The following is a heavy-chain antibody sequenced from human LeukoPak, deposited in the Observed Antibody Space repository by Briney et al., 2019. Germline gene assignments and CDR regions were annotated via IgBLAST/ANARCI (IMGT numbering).Heavy chain of an antibody. Sequence: SETLSLTCAVYGGSLSGYYWSWIRQPPGKGLEWIGSIYYSGSTYYNPSLKSRVTISVDTSKNQFSLKLSSVTAADTAVYYCARRSSGTFDYWGQGTLVTVSS. CDR3: ARRSSGTFDY. CDR1: GGSLSGYY. V-gene: IGHV4-34*01. J-gene: IGHJ4*02. D-gene: IGHD3-22*01. CDR2: IYYSGST.